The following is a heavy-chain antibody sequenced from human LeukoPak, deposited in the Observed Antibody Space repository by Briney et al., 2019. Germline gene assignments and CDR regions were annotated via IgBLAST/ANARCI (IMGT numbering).Heavy chain of an antibody. J-gene: IGHJ4*02. Sequence: GGSLRLSCAASGFTFSSYAMSWVRQAPGKGLEWVSAISGSGGSTYYADSVKGRFTISRDNSKNTLYLQMNSLRAEDTAVYYCAKYLGDSSGYYYVGEDVGYRGQGTLVTVSS. CDR2: ISGSGGST. V-gene: IGHV3-23*01. CDR1: GFTFSSYA. CDR3: AKYLGDSSGYYYVGEDVGY. D-gene: IGHD3-22*01.